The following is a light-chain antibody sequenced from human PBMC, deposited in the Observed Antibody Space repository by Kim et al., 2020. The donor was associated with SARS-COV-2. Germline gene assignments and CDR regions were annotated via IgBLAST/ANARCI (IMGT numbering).Light chain of an antibody. Sequence: SPGESATLSGRASQSVSSNLAWYQQKPGQAPRLLIYGASTRATGIPARFSGSGSGTEFTLTISSLQSEDFAVYYCQQYNNWPPLTFGGGTKVEIK. CDR2: GAS. J-gene: IGKJ4*01. CDR3: QQYNNWPPLT. CDR1: QSVSSN. V-gene: IGKV3-15*01.